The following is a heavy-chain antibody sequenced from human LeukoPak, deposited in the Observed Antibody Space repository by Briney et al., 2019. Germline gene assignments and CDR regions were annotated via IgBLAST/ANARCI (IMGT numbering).Heavy chain of an antibody. CDR3: AREGKHGVDV. CDR1: GGSFSGYY. Sequence: PSETLSLTCAVYGGSFSGYYWSWIRQPPGKGLEWIGEINHSGSTNYNPSLKSRVTISVDTSKNQFSLKLSSVTAADTAVYYCAREGKHGVDVWGQGTTVTVSS. CDR2: INHSGST. J-gene: IGHJ6*02. V-gene: IGHV4-34*01.